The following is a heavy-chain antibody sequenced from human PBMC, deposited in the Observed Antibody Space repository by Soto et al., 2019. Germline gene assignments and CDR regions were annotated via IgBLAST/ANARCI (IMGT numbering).Heavy chain of an antibody. CDR2: ISYEGTNK. Sequence: GGSLRLSCAASGFTFSSSGMHWVRQAPGKGLEWVAVISYEGTNKYYADSVKGRFTISRDNSKNTLYLQMNSLRGEDTGVYYCAKEFHTWNYFDYWGQGTLVTVSS. CDR1: GFTFSSSG. J-gene: IGHJ4*02. D-gene: IGHD1-20*01. CDR3: AKEFHTWNYFDY. V-gene: IGHV3-30*18.